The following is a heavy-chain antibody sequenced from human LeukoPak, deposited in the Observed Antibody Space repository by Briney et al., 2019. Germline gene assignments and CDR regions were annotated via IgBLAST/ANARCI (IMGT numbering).Heavy chain of an antibody. J-gene: IGHJ4*02. CDR2: ICAYNGNT. Sequence: ASVKVSCKASGYTFTSYGISWVRQAPGQGLEWMGWICAYNGNTNYAQKLQGRVTMTTDTSTSTAYMELRSLRSDDTAVYYCARETDSYDFWSGYYSEGYFDYWGQGTLVTVSS. D-gene: IGHD3-3*01. V-gene: IGHV1-18*01. CDR3: ARETDSYDFWSGYYSEGYFDY. CDR1: GYTFTSYG.